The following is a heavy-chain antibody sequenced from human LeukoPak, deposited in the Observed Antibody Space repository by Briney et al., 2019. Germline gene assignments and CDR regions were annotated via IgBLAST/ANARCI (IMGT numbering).Heavy chain of an antibody. D-gene: IGHD6-19*01. V-gene: IGHV4-59*01. Sequence: SETLSLTYTVSGGSISSFQWSWIRLPPGKGLEWIGYIYYRGSTNYNPSLKSRVTISVDTSKNQVSLKLSSVTAADTAVYYCARDMVAGTGWFDPWGQGTLVTVSS. J-gene: IGHJ5*02. CDR1: GGSISSFQ. CDR3: ARDMVAGTGWFDP. CDR2: IYYRGST.